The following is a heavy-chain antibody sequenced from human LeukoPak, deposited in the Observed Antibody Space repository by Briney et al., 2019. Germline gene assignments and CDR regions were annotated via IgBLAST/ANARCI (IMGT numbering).Heavy chain of an antibody. J-gene: IGHJ4*02. CDR1: GFSFSRHW. CDR3: ASFGISWTSAY. Sequence: PGGSLRLSCEASGFSFSRHWMHWIRQAPGKGLVWVARIIDGGSYRSHVGSVEGRFTISRDNVRNILYLHMNDLRGEDTAVYYCASFGISWTSAYWGQGTLVTVSS. CDR2: IIDGGSYR. D-gene: IGHD2-21*01. V-gene: IGHV3-74*01.